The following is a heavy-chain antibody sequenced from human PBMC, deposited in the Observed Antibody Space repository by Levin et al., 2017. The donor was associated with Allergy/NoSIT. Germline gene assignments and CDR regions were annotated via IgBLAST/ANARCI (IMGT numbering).Heavy chain of an antibody. J-gene: IGHJ3*02. V-gene: IGHV4-39*01. D-gene: IGHD4-17*01. Sequence: SETLSLTCTVSGGSISSSSYYWGWIRQPPGKGLEWIGSIYYSGSTYYNPSLKSRVTISVDTSKNQFSLKLSSVTAADTAVYYCALSRGYGDHGSPFEDAFDIWGQGTMVTVSS. CDR3: ALSRGYGDHGSPFEDAFDI. CDR2: IYYSGST. CDR1: GGSISSSSYY.